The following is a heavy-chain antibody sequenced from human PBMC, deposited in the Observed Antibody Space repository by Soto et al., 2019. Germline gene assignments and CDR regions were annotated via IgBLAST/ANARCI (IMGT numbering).Heavy chain of an antibody. J-gene: IGHJ6*02. CDR3: ARAVVVPAAMHYYYYGMDV. D-gene: IGHD2-2*01. V-gene: IGHV3-23*01. CDR1: GFTFSSYT. CDR2: ISGSGSST. Sequence: PGGSLRLSCAASGFTFSSYTMSWVRQAPGKGLEWVSTISGSGSSTYSADSVKGRFTISRDNSKNTLYLQMNSLRAEDTAVYYCARAVVVPAAMHYYYYGMDVWGQGTTVTVSS.